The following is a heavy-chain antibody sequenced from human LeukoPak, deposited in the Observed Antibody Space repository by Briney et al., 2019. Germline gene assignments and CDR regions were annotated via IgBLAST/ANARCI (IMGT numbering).Heavy chain of an antibody. Sequence: PSVTLSLTCTVAGGSISSYYWSWIRQPPGKGLEWIGYIYYSGSTNYNPSLKSRVTISVDTSKNQFSLKLSSVTAADTAVYYCAILRRTDAFYIWVQGTMVTVSS. D-gene: IGHD4-17*01. CDR2: IYYSGST. V-gene: IGHV4-59*01. J-gene: IGHJ3*02. CDR1: GGSISSYY. CDR3: AILRRTDAFYI.